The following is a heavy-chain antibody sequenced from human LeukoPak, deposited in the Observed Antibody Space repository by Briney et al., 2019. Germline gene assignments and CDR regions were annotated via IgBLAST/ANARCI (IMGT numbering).Heavy chain of an antibody. CDR2: IYYSGST. J-gene: IGHJ4*02. D-gene: IGHD3-10*01. V-gene: IGHV4-59*01. CDR1: GGSISNYH. CDR3: ARESGSGSYYRHFDY. Sequence: SETLSLTCTVSGGSISNYHWSWIRQPPGKGLEWIGYIYYSGSTNYNPSLKSRVTISVDTSKNQFSLKLSSVTAADTAVYYCARESGSGSYYRHFDYWGQGTLVTVSS.